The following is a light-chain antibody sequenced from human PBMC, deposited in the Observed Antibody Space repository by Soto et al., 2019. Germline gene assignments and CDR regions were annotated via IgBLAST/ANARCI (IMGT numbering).Light chain of an antibody. CDR2: AAS. Sequence: DIQMTQSPSSLSASVGERVTITCRASQGIGTYLNWYQQKPGKAPKLLIYAASSLQSEVPSMFSGNGSDTDFTLTISSLQPEDFGTYACQQSYSTTWTFGQGTKVKIK. J-gene: IGKJ1*01. V-gene: IGKV1-39*01. CDR1: QGIGTY. CDR3: QQSYSTTWT.